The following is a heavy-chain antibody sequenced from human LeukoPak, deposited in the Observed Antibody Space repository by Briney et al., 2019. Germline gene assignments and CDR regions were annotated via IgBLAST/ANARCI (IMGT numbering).Heavy chain of an antibody. Sequence: APVKVSCKASGYTFTSYGISWVRQAPGQGLEWMGWISTYNGNTNYAQNPQGRVTMTTDTSTSTAYMELRSLRSDDTAVYYCARGRGSTSRYWGQGTLVTVSS. V-gene: IGHV1-18*01. J-gene: IGHJ4*02. D-gene: IGHD5-12*01. CDR2: ISTYNGNT. CDR3: ARGRGSTSRY. CDR1: GYTFTSYG.